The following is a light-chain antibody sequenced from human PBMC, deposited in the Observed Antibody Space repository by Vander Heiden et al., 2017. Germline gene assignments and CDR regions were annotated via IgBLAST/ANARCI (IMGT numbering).Light chain of an antibody. CDR1: QATCSW. CDR3: HHADSFPLT. Sequence: DIQMTQSPSSVSASVGDRVTSTCRARQATCSWLDWYQHKPGNAPKLLIYEASKLTRGVPSRFSASSSGTDYTLTISNLQAEDCATYYCHHADSFPLTFGGGTKVEIK. V-gene: IGKV1-12*01. J-gene: IGKJ4*01. CDR2: EAS.